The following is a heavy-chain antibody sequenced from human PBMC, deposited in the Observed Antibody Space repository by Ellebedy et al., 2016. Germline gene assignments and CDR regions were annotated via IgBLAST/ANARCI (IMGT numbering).Heavy chain of an antibody. V-gene: IGHV3-23*01. CDR1: GFTFSSYA. CDR3: AMSPALWSSGSYLGGYFDY. J-gene: IGHJ4*02. CDR2: ISINGANT. Sequence: GGSLRLSXVASGFTFSSYAMSWVRQAPGKGREYVSTISINGANTYYPDSVKGRFTISRDNSKNTLYLQMNSLRAEDTALYYCAMSPALWSSGSYLGGYFDYWGQGILVTVSS. D-gene: IGHD1-26*01.